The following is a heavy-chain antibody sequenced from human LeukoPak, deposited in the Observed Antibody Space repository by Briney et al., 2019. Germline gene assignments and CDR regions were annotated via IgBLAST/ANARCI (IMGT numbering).Heavy chain of an antibody. Sequence: SETLSLTCTVSGGSISSSSYYWGWIRQPPGKGLEWIGSIYYSGSTYYNPSLKSRVTISVDTSKNQCSLKLSSVTAADTAVYYCARHQYCSGGSCYHIFDYWGQGTLVTVSS. J-gene: IGHJ4*02. D-gene: IGHD2-15*01. CDR2: IYYSGST. CDR3: ARHQYCSGGSCYHIFDY. CDR1: GGSISSSSYY. V-gene: IGHV4-39*01.